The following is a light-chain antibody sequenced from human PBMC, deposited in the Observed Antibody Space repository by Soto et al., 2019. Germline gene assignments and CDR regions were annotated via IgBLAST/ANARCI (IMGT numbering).Light chain of an antibody. Sequence: QSALTQPASLSGSPGQSITISCTGTSSDIGAYDYVSWFQQHPGKAPKLMISEVNNRPSGVSNRFSGSKSGNTAYLTISGLQVEDEADYYCCSYAGTIGVFGGGTKLTVL. CDR3: CSYAGTIGV. V-gene: IGLV2-14*01. J-gene: IGLJ3*02. CDR2: EVN. CDR1: SSDIGAYDY.